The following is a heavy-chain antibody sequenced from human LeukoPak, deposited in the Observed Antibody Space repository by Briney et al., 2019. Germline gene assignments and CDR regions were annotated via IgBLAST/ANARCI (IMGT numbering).Heavy chain of an antibody. V-gene: IGHV4-59*01. D-gene: IGHD1-26*01. Sequence: SETLSLTCTVSGGSISSYYWSWIRQPPGKGLEWVGYIYYSGSTNYNPSLKSRVTISVDTSKNQFSLKLSSVTAADTAVYYCARGNSGSSAPQVWYFDYWGQGTLVTVSS. CDR1: GGSISSYY. J-gene: IGHJ4*02. CDR3: ARGNSGSSAPQVWYFDY. CDR2: IYYSGST.